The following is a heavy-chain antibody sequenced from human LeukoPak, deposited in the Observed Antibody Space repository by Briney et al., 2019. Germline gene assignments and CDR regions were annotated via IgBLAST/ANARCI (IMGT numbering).Heavy chain of an antibody. D-gene: IGHD5-24*01. CDR1: GYTFTSYG. CDR3: ARVLGVATIKNSGHFDY. V-gene: IGHV1-18*01. J-gene: IGHJ4*02. Sequence: ASVKVSCKASGYTFTSYGISWVRQAPGQGLEWMGWISAYNGSTNYAQKLQGRVTMTTDTSTSTAYMELRSLRSDDTAVYYCARVLGVATIKNSGHFDYWGQGTLVTVSS. CDR2: ISAYNGST.